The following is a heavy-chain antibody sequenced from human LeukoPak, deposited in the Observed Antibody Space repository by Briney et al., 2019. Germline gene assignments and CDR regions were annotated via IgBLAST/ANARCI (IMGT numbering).Heavy chain of an antibody. CDR2: ISAYNGNT. CDR3: AGSRGYYDSSGYPDIGAYDY. J-gene: IGHJ4*02. D-gene: IGHD3-22*01. Sequence: ASVKVSCKASGYTFTSYGISWVRQAPGQGLERMGWISAYNGNTNYAQKLQGRVTMTTDTSTSTAYMELRSLRSDDTAVYYCAGSRGYYDSSGYPDIGAYDYWGQGTLVTVSS. CDR1: GYTFTSYG. V-gene: IGHV1-18*01.